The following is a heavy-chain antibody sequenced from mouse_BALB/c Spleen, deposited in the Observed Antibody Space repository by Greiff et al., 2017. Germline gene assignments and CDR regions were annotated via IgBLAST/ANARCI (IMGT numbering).Heavy chain of an antibody. D-gene: IGHD1-2*01. CDR2: ISYSGST. Sequence: EVQLQESGPGLVKPSQSLSLTCTVTGYSITSDYAWNWIRQFPGNKLGWMGYISYSGSTSYNPSLKSRISITRDTSKNQFFLQLNSVTTEDTATYYCATDYGPFAYWGQGTLVTVSA. J-gene: IGHJ3*01. CDR3: ATDYGPFAY. CDR1: GYSITSDYA. V-gene: IGHV3-2*02.